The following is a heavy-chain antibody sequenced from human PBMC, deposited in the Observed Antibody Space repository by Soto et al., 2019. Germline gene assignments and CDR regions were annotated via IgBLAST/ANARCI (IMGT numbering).Heavy chain of an antibody. V-gene: IGHV4-31*03. Sequence: SETLSLTCTVSGGSISSGGYYWSWIRQHPGKGLEWIGYIYYSGSTYYNPSLKSRVTISVDTSKNQFSLKLSSVTAADTAVYYCARDLGYCSGGSCHAPKWDYYYYGMDVWGQGTTVTVSS. J-gene: IGHJ6*02. CDR1: GGSISSGGYY. CDR3: ARDLGYCSGGSCHAPKWDYYYYGMDV. D-gene: IGHD2-15*01. CDR2: IYYSGST.